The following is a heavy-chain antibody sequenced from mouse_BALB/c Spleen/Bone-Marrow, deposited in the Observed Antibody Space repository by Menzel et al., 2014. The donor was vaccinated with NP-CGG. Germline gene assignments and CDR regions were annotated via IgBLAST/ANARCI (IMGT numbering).Heavy chain of an antibody. V-gene: IGHV4-1*02. D-gene: IGHD1-2*01. Sequence: EVKLVESGGGLVQPGGSLILSCAASGFDFSRYWMSWVRQAPGKGLEWIGEINPGSSTINYTPSLKDKFIISRDNAKKTLYMRMSKVRSEDTALYYCARLGNYGGFAYWGQGTPVTVSS. CDR3: ARLGNYGGFAY. CDR1: GFDFSRYW. J-gene: IGHJ2*01. CDR2: INPGSSTI.